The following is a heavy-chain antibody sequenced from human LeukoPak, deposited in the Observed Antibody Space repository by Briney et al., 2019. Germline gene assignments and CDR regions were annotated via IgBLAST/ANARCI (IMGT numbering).Heavy chain of an antibody. CDR3: ARGGRYFDWLLRSHYYYYMDV. CDR1: GFTFSSYE. V-gene: IGHV3-48*03. J-gene: IGHJ6*03. CDR2: ISSSGSTI. Sequence: GGSLRLSCAASGFTFSSYEMNWVRQAPGKGLEWVSYISSSGSTIYYADSVKGRFTISRDNAKNSLYLQMNSLRAEDTAVYYCARGGRYFDWLLRSHYYYYMDVWGKGTTVTISS. D-gene: IGHD3-9*01.